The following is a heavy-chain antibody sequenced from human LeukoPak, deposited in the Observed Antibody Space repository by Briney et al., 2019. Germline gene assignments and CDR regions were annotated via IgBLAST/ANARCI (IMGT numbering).Heavy chain of an antibody. CDR2: INHSGST. CDR3: ARWYYYYMDV. Sequence: SETLSLTCAVYGGSFSGYYWSWIRQPPGKGLEWIGEINHSGSTNHNPSLKSRVTISVDTSKNQFSLKLSSVTAADTAVYYCARWYYYYMDVWGKGTTVTVSS. J-gene: IGHJ6*03. V-gene: IGHV4-34*01. CDR1: GGSFSGYY.